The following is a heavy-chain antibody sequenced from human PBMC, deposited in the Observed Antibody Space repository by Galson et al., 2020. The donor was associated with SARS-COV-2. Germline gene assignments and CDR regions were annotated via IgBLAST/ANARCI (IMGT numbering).Heavy chain of an antibody. CDR3: ARDES. V-gene: IGHV3-7*01. J-gene: IGHJ5*02. Sequence: QLGESLKISCAASGFMFSNYWMSWVRQAPGKGLEWVATIKNDGSEIYYVDFVKGRFTISRDNAKNSVYLQMDSLRAEDTAIYYCARDESWGQGTLVTVSS. CDR2: IKNDGSEI. CDR1: GFMFSNYW.